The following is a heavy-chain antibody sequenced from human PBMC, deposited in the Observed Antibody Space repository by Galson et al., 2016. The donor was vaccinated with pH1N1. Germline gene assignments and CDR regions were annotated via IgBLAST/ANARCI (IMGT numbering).Heavy chain of an antibody. CDR3: ARSPFYYNSYMDV. Sequence: SVKVSCKASESIFNKYAISWVRQAPGQGLEWMGGIIAVFKTTNYAQKFQGRVTITTDESTSIVYMELRSPRSEDTAIYYCARSPFYYNSYMDVWGKGTTVTVSS. CDR1: ESIFNKYA. V-gene: IGHV1-69*05. CDR2: IIAVFKTT. J-gene: IGHJ6*03.